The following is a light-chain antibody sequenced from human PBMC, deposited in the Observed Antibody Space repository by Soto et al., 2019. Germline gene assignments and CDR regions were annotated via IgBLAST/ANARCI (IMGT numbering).Light chain of an antibody. V-gene: IGKV3-15*01. J-gene: IGKJ1*01. CDR1: QNIGGN. Sequence: EIAMTQSPAALSVSPGQSVTLSSRSSQNIGGNLAWYQQRPGQSPRLLIYAASDRATGVPARFSGSGSGTEFTLTINSLQSEDFAVYYCQQYAQRWTFGQGTKVDI. CDR2: AAS. CDR3: QQYAQRWT.